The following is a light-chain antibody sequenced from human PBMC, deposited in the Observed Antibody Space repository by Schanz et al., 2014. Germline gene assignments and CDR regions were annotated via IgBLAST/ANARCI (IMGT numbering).Light chain of an antibody. CDR2: DNS. CDR3: QSYDSSLSVV. V-gene: IGLV1-40*01. J-gene: IGLJ2*01. CDR1: SSNIGAGYG. Sequence: QSVLTQPPSVSGAPGQRVTISCTGSSSNIGAGYGVHWYQQLPGTAPKLLIYDNSRRPSGVPDRFSGSKSGTSASLAITGLQAEDEADYYCQSYDSSLSVVFGGGTKLTVL.